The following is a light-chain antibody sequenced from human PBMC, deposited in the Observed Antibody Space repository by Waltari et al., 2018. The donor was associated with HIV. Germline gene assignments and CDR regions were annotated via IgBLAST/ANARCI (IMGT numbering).Light chain of an antibody. Sequence: QSVLTQPPSVPAVQAQKASLPYSESRPNIANHYLSWYQPFQGPAPNLLINDNNKRPSGIPDRFSGSKSGTSATLGVTGLQTGDEADYYCGTWDSSLRAVVFGGGTKLTVL. V-gene: IGLV1-51*01. CDR1: RPNIANHY. CDR2: DNN. J-gene: IGLJ2*01. CDR3: GTWDSSLRAVV.